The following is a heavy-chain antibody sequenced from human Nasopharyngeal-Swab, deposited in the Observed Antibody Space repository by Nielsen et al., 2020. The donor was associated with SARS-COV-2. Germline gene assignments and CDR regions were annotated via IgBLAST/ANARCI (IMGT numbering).Heavy chain of an antibody. CDR2: IYHSGST. D-gene: IGHD1-26*01. CDR3: ARVGGDYYYYYYVDV. J-gene: IGHJ6*03. V-gene: IGHV4-30-2*01. Sequence: WIRQPPGKGLEWIGYIYHSGSTYYNPSLKSRVTISVDRSKNQFSLKLSSVTAADTAVYYCARVGGDYYYYYYVDVWGKGTTVTVSS.